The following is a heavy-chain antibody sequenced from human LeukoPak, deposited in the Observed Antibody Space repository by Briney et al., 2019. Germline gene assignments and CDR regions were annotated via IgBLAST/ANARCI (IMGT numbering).Heavy chain of an antibody. CDR1: GFTFSSYA. Sequence: PGGSLRLSCAASGFTFSSYAMHWVRQAPGKGLEWVAVISYDGSNKYYADSVKGQFTISRDNSKNTLYLQMNSLRAEDTAVYYCARGAAHDYWGQGTLVTVSS. D-gene: IGHD6-25*01. CDR2: ISYDGSNK. CDR3: ARGAAHDY. J-gene: IGHJ4*02. V-gene: IGHV3-30*04.